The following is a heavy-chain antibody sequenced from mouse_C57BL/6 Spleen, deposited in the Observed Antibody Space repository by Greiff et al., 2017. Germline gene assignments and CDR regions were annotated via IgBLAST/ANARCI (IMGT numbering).Heavy chain of an antibody. J-gene: IGHJ4*01. CDR1: GYTFTSYW. CDR3: ARRQALGAMDY. CDR2: IDPSDSST. Sequence: QVQLQQPGAELVKPGASVKLSCKASGYTFTSYWMQWVKQRPGQGLEWIGEIDPSDSSTNYNQKFKGKATLTVDTSSSTAYMQLSSLTSEDSAVYYGARRQALGAMDYWGQGTSVTVSS. V-gene: IGHV1-50*01.